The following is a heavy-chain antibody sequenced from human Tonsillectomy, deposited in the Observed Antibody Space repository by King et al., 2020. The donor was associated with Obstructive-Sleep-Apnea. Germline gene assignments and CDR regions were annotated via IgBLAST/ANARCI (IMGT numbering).Heavy chain of an antibody. V-gene: IGHV4-59*01. J-gene: IGHJ2*01. Sequence: QLQESGPGLVKPSETLSLTCTVSGGSISSYYWSWIRQPPGKGLEWIGYIYYSGSTNYNPSLNSRVTISVDTSKNQFSLKLSSVTAADTAVYYCARTLSIAAAGTGWYFDLWGRGTLVTVSS. CDR1: GGSISSYY. CDR3: ARTLSIAAAGTGWYFDL. CDR2: IYYSGST. D-gene: IGHD6-13*01.